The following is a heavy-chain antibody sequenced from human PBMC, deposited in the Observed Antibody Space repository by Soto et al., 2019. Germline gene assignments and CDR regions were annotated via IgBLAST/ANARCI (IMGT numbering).Heavy chain of an antibody. CDR1: GYTFTSYD. CDR2: MNPNSGNT. V-gene: IGHV1-8*01. Sequence: QVQLVQSGAEVKNSGASVKVSCKASGYTFTSYDINWVRQATGQGHEWRGWMNPNSGNTGYAQKLQGRVTMTRKTSISTAYMELSIRRSEDTAVYYCAIVKVVAATHWGQGTLVTVSS. J-gene: IGHJ4*02. CDR3: AIVKVVAATH. D-gene: IGHD2-15*01.